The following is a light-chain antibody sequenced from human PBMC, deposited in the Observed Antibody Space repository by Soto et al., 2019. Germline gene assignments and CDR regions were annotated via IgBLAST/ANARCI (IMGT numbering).Light chain of an antibody. Sequence: DIQMTQSPSSLSASVGDRVTITCRASQSISSYLNCYQQKPGKAPKLLIYAASSLQSWVPSRFTGSGSGTDFTLTISSLQPEDFATYYCQQSYTSWWTFGQGTKVDIK. CDR1: QSISSY. CDR3: QQSYTSWWT. CDR2: AAS. J-gene: IGKJ1*01. V-gene: IGKV1-39*01.